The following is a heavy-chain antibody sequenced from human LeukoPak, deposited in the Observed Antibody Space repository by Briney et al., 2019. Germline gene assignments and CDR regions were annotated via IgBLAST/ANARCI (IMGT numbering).Heavy chain of an antibody. Sequence: PSETLSLTCTVSGGSISSYYWSWIRQPPGKGLEWIGSIYYSDSTNYNPSLMSRVTISVDTSKNQLSLKLSSVTAADTAVYYCARRSCSGGRCYYAYWGQGTLVTVSS. V-gene: IGHV4-59*08. CDR1: GGSISSYY. CDR3: ARRSCSGGRCYYAY. D-gene: IGHD2-15*01. J-gene: IGHJ4*02. CDR2: IYYSDST.